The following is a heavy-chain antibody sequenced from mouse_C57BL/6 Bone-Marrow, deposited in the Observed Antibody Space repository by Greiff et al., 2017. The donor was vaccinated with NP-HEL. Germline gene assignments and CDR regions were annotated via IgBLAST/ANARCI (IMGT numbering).Heavy chain of an antibody. Sequence: VQLQQSGTVLARPGASVKMSCKTSGYTFTSYWMHWVKQRPGQGLEWIGAIYPGNSDTSSNQKFKGKAKLTAVTSASTAYMELSSLTNEDSAVYYCTREGTNYGSSPFAYWGQGTLVTVSA. J-gene: IGHJ3*01. V-gene: IGHV1-5*01. CDR3: TREGTNYGSSPFAY. CDR1: GYTFTSYW. CDR2: IYPGNSDT. D-gene: IGHD1-1*01.